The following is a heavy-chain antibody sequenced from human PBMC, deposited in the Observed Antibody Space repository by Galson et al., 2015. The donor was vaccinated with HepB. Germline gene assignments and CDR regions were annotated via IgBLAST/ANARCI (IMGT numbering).Heavy chain of an antibody. V-gene: IGHV3-7*01. D-gene: IGHD3-10*01. J-gene: IGHJ6*02. Sequence: SLRLSCAASGFSFSSYWMTWVRQAPGKGLEWVANIKKDGSEKFYVDSVRGRFTISRDNAKNSLFLQMDSLRAEGTAVLYCARVRGVRGTITYYYYGMDVWGQGTTVTVSS. CDR3: ARVRGVRGTITYYYYGMDV. CDR2: IKKDGSEK. CDR1: GFSFSSYW.